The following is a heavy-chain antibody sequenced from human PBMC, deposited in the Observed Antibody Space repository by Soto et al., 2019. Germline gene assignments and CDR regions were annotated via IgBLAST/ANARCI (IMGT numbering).Heavy chain of an antibody. J-gene: IGHJ4*02. V-gene: IGHV4-59*01. Sequence: PSETLSLTCTVSGASIGSYYWSWIRQPPGKGLEWIGYIHYSGSTKYNPSLKSRVTISIDTSKNQFSLKLSSVTAADTAVYYCARVGWTTVGYYWDYWGLGALVTGSS. CDR3: ARVGWTTVGYYWDY. D-gene: IGHD4-17*01. CDR2: IHYSGST. CDR1: GASIGSYY.